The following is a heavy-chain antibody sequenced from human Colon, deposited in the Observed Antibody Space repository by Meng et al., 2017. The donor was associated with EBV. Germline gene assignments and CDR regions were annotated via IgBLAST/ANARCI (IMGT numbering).Heavy chain of an antibody. CDR1: GGSFNGYF. J-gene: IGHJ4*02. V-gene: IGHV4-34*01. CDR2: INDSGST. Sequence: QEQLQQWGAGLLKPSETLSPTCDVYGGSFNGYFWSWIRQTPGRGLEWIGDINDSGSTRYNPSLKSRVTISVDTSSSQFSLTMTSVTAADTAIYYCARGPDYFDSGSYSYFDSWGQGTLVTVSS. CDR3: ARGPDYFDSGSYSYFDS. D-gene: IGHD3-22*01.